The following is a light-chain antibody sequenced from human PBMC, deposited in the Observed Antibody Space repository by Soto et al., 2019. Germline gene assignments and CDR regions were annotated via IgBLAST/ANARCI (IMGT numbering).Light chain of an antibody. CDR2: DVS. V-gene: IGLV2-14*03. J-gene: IGLJ1*01. Sequence: QSALTQPASVSGSPGQSITISCTGTSSDVGAYTFVSWYQQHPDKVPKLMIFDVSRRPSGVSDRFSGSKSGNTASLTISGLQPAAEADYYCSSYTSSSTHVFGSGTKLTVL. CDR3: SSYTSSSTHV. CDR1: SSDVGAYTF.